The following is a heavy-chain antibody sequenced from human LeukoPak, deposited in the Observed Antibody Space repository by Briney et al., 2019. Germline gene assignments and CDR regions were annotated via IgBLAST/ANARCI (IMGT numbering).Heavy chain of an antibody. J-gene: IGHJ4*02. Sequence: PSETLSLTCTVSGYFISSGYHWGWIRQPPGKGLEWIGEINHSGATDYSPSLKSRVTMSVAASQNQFSLNLRSVTAADTAVYYCGRWGSTMFDSWGQGILVTVTS. CDR3: GRWGSTMFDS. V-gene: IGHV4-38-2*02. CDR2: INHSGAT. D-gene: IGHD6-13*01. CDR1: GYFISSGYH.